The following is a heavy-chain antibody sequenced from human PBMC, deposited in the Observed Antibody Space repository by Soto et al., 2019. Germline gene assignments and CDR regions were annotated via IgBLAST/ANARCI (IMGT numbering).Heavy chain of an antibody. D-gene: IGHD6-19*01. J-gene: IGHJ5*02. Sequence: QVQLVQSGAEVKKPGASVKVSCKASGYTFSTYGFSWVRQAPGQGLEWMGWIGAYNDDTNYAQNFQGRVTMTTDTSTTTSDMERRNLGSDDTAVYFCARDWRGAVGFDPWGQGTLVTVSS. CDR1: GYTFSTYG. V-gene: IGHV1-18*01. CDR3: ARDWRGAVGFDP. CDR2: IGAYNDDT.